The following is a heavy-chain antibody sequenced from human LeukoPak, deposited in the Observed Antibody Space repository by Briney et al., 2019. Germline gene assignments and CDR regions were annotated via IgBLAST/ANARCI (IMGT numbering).Heavy chain of an antibody. J-gene: IGHJ4*02. CDR1: GDSVSSNSAA. D-gene: IGHD3-3*01. V-gene: IGHV6-1*01. CDR3: ARGTYDFWSGYYFAELEYYFDY. Sequence: SQTLSLTCAISGDSVSSNSAAWNWIRQSPSRGLEWLGRTYYRSKWYNDYAVSVKSRITTNPDTSKNQFSLQLNSVTPEDTAVYYCARGTYDFWSGYYFAELEYYFDYWGQGTLVTVSS. CDR2: TYYRSKWYN.